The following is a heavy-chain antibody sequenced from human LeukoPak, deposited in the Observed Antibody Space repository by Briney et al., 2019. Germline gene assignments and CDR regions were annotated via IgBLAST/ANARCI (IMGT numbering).Heavy chain of an antibody. V-gene: IGHV3-74*01. CDR3: ARETYYYDSSGYYAWFDY. J-gene: IGHJ4*02. CDR2: INSDGSST. D-gene: IGHD3-22*01. CDR1: GFTFSSYW. Sequence: GGSLRLSCAASGFTFSSYWMHWVRQAPGKGLVWVSRINSDGSSTSYADSVKGRFTISRDNAKNTLYLQMNSLRAEDTAVYYCARETYYYDSSGYYAWFDYWGQGTLVTVSS.